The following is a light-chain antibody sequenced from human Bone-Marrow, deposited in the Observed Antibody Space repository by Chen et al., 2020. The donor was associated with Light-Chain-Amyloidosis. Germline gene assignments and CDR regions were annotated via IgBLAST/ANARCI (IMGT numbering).Light chain of an antibody. CDR3: ASRTKANALGGM. Sequence: QSALTQPASVSGSPGQSITISCTGSSSDVGRYDSVSWYQQHPGKGPKLIIYDVSNRPSGISNRFSGSKSGNTASLTISGLQGEDEADYYCASRTKANALGGMFGGGTKLTVL. CDR2: DVS. CDR1: SSDVGRYDS. V-gene: IGLV2-14*03. J-gene: IGLJ3*02.